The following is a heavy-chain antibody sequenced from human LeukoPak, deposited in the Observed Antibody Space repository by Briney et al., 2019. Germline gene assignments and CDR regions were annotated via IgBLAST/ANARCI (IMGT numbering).Heavy chain of an antibody. J-gene: IGHJ1*01. CDR3: ARARQQLAAEYFQH. Sequence: SETLSLTCTVSGGSLSSGDYYWSWIRQPPGKGLEWIGYIYYSGSTYYDPSLKSRVTISVDTSKNQFSLKLSSVTAADTAVYYCARARQQLAAEYFQHWGQGTLVTVSS. V-gene: IGHV4-30-4*01. D-gene: IGHD6-13*01. CDR2: IYYSGST. CDR1: GGSLSSGDYY.